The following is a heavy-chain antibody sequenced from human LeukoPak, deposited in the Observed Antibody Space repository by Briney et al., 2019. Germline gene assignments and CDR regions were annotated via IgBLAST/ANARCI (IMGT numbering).Heavy chain of an antibody. CDR1: DYTFTSFG. CDR3: ARVKGSSGWYGFDY. J-gene: IGHJ4*02. V-gene: IGHV1-18*01. D-gene: IGHD6-19*01. CDR2: ISVYNGNI. Sequence: ASVKVSCKASDYTFTSFGITWVRQAPGQGLEWMGWISVYNGNINYAQKFQGRVTMTTDTSTSTAYMELRSLRSDDTAMYYCARVKGSSGWYGFDYWGQGTLVTVSS.